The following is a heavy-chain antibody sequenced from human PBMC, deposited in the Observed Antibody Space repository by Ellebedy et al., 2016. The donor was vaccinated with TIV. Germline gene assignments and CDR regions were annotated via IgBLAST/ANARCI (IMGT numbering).Heavy chain of an antibody. Sequence: GESLKISCVGSGFTFSDLYIDWVRQAPGKGLEWVGRSSSRVDSYTTKYAASVKGRFIISRDNSKNSLFLQMNSLKTQDTAVYYCARGRAFGESWSSLGYWGQGTLVTVSS. CDR1: GFTFSDLY. J-gene: IGHJ4*02. V-gene: IGHV3-72*01. D-gene: IGHD6-13*01. CDR3: ARGRAFGESWSSLGY. CDR2: SSSRVDSYTT.